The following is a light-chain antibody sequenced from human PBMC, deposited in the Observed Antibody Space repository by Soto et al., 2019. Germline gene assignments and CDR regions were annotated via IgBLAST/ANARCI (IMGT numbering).Light chain of an antibody. J-gene: IGLJ1*01. CDR1: SSDVGGYNY. V-gene: IGLV2-14*01. Sequence: QSALTQPASVSGSPGQSITISCTGTSSDVGGYNYVSWYQQHPGKAPKLMIYDVSSRPSGVSNRFSGSKSGNTASLTISGPQAEDEADYYCSSYPSSSTPGLGTGTKVTVL. CDR3: SSYPSSSTPG. CDR2: DVS.